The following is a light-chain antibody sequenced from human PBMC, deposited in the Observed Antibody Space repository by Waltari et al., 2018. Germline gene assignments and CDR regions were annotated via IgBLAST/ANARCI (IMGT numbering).Light chain of an antibody. Sequence: SFELTQTSSLSVSPGQTVRITCSAVVLANKYARWFQQKPGQAPVLIISRDTERPSGIPERFPGSSSGTTVTLTIRGAQAEDEADYYCYAAADNNLGVFGGGTKVTVL. CDR3: YAAADNNLGV. CDR2: RDT. V-gene: IGLV3-27*01. CDR1: VLANKY. J-gene: IGLJ3*02.